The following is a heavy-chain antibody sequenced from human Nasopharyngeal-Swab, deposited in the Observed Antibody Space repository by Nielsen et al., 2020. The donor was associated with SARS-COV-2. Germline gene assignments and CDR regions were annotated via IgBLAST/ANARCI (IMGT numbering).Heavy chain of an antibody. CDR1: GFPFSNYA. V-gene: IGHV3-30*18. CDR2: ISNDGSNK. D-gene: IGHD3-3*01. Sequence: GESLKISCAASGFPFSNYAMHWVRQAPGKGLEWVAVISNDGSNKFYGDSVKGQITISRDNSKNTLYLEMNSLRTDDTAAYYCTKNLRSEYLHDAFDIWGQGTMVTVSS. CDR3: TKNLRSEYLHDAFDI. J-gene: IGHJ3*02.